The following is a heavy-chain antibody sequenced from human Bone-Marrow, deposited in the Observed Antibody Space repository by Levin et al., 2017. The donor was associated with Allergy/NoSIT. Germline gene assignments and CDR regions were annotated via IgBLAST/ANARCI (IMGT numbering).Heavy chain of an antibody. CDR2: ISSSGSTI. J-gene: IGHJ6*03. V-gene: IGHV3-48*03. CDR1: GFTFSSYE. Sequence: GGSLRLSCAASGFTFSSYEMNWVRQAPGKGLEWVSYISSSGSTIYYADSVKGRFTISRDNAKNSLYLQMNSLRAEDTAVYYCARVWDCSGGSCYPYYYYYYMDVWGKGTTVTVSS. D-gene: IGHD2-15*01. CDR3: ARVWDCSGGSCYPYYYYYYMDV.